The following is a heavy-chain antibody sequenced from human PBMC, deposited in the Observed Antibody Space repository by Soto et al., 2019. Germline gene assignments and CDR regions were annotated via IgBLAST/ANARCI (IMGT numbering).Heavy chain of an antibody. D-gene: IGHD6-19*01. CDR2: ISDSGGRT. Sequence: EFQLLESGGDLVQPGGSLRLSCAASGFTFSSNAMTWVRQAPGTGLEWVSTISDSGGRTYYADSVKGRFTISRDNSKNTLYLQMNSLRAEDTAVFYCAKHQIGWYDFDYWGQGTLVTVSS. CDR1: GFTFSSNA. J-gene: IGHJ4*02. CDR3: AKHQIGWYDFDY. V-gene: IGHV3-23*01.